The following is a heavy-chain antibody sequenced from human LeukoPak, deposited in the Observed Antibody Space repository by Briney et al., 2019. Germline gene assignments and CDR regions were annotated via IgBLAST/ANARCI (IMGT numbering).Heavy chain of an antibody. D-gene: IGHD3-22*01. CDR1: GYTFTSYG. CDR2: ISAYNGNT. CDR3: ARDRYYDSSYYFDC. Sequence: GASVRVSCKASGYTFTSYGISWVRQAPGQGLEWMGWISAYNGNTNYAQKLQGRVTMTTDTSTSTAYMELRSLRSDDTAVYYCARDRYYDSSYYFDCWGQATLVTVSS. J-gene: IGHJ4*02. V-gene: IGHV1-18*01.